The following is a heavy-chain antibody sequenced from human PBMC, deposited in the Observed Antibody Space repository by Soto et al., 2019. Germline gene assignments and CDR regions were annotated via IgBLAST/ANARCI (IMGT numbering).Heavy chain of an antibody. J-gene: IGHJ6*02. CDR2: ITASGRST. D-gene: IGHD1-26*01. Sequence: VGSLRLSCAASGLTFTTYAMTWVRQSPGKGLEWVSTITASGRSTHYADSVEGRFTISRDNSKNTLSLQMDSLRAEDTALYYCAKGGPSFYYYGLDVWGQGTSVTVSS. CDR1: GLTFTTYA. CDR3: AKGGPSFYYYGLDV. V-gene: IGHV3-23*01.